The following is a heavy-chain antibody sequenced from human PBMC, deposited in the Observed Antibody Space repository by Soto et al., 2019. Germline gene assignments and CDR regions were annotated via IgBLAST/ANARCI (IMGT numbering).Heavy chain of an antibody. Sequence: GASVKVSCKASGYTFTSYGISWVRQAPGQGLEWMGWISAFNGNTHYGQNLQGGVTMTTDTSTSTAYMELRSLRSDDTAVYYCARVGPRREQRGFDLWGQGNKGNVSS. CDR2: ISAFNGNT. CDR3: ARVGPRREQRGFDL. D-gene: IGHD6-25*01. J-gene: IGHJ6*02. CDR1: GYTFTSYG. V-gene: IGHV1-18*01.